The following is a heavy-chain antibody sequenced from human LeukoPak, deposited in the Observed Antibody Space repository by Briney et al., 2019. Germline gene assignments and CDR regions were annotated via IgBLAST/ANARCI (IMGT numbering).Heavy chain of an antibody. CDR2: IIPIFGTA. CDR1: GGTFSIYA. J-gene: IGHJ4*02. Sequence: GASVKVSCKASGGTFSIYAISCERQGPGQGLEWMGGIIPIFGTANYAQKFQGRVTITADESTSTAYMELSSLRSEDTAVYYCARDTSGYGGYFDYWGQGSLVTVSS. D-gene: IGHD5-12*01. V-gene: IGHV1-69*01. CDR3: ARDTSGYGGYFDY.